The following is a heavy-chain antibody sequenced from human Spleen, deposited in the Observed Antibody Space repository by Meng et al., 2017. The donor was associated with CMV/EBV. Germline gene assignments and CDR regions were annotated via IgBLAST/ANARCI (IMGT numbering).Heavy chain of an antibody. CDR1: GFTVSSNY. D-gene: IGHD3-10*01. CDR2: IYSGGNT. Sequence: GGSLRLSCAASGFTVSSNYMSWVRQAPGKGLEWVSVIYSGGNTYYADSVKGRFTISRDNSKNTLHLQMNSLRAEDTAVYYCARENRIYGSGSYYNYGMDVWGQGTTVTVSS. CDR3: ARENRIYGSGSYYNYGMDV. V-gene: IGHV3-53*01. J-gene: IGHJ6*02.